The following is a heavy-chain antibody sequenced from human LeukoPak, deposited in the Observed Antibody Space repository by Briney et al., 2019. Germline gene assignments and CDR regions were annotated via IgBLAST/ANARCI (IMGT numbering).Heavy chain of an antibody. CDR1: GGSISSSSYY. J-gene: IGHJ6*04. CDR2: IYYSGRT. D-gene: IGHD5-18*01. V-gene: IGHV4-39*07. Sequence: SETLSLTCTVSGGSISSSSYYWGWIRQPPGKGLEWIGSIYYSGRTYYNASLRSRVSISVDTSKNQFSLKLSSVTAADTAVYYCARTYAGHSYGKTDVWGKGTTVTISS. CDR3: ARTYAGHSYGKTDV.